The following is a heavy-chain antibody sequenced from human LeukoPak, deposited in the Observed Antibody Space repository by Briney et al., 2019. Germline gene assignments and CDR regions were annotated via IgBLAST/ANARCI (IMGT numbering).Heavy chain of an antibody. J-gene: IGHJ4*02. V-gene: IGHV3-48*02. D-gene: IGHD1-26*01. CDR2: ISSSSSTL. Sequence: GGSLRLSCAASGFTFSSYNMNWVRQAPGKGLECVSFISSSSSTLYYADSVRGRFTVSRDNAKNSLYLQMNSLRDEDTAVYYCARVVRSGSYNDDYWGQGTLVTVSS. CDR1: GFTFSSYN. CDR3: ARVVRSGSYNDDY.